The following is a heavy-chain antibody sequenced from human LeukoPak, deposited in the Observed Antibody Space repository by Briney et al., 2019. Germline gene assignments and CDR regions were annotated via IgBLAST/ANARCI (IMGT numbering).Heavy chain of an antibody. CDR1: GGSISSDSYF. Sequence: SQTLSLXCTVSGGSISSDSYFWNWIRQPAGKGLEWIGRIYTSGSTQYNPSLKSRVTISIDTSNNQFSLRLSSVTAADTAVYYCARVKSEFDIWGQGTTVTVSS. J-gene: IGHJ3*02. CDR3: ARVKSEFDI. V-gene: IGHV4-61*02. CDR2: IYTSGST.